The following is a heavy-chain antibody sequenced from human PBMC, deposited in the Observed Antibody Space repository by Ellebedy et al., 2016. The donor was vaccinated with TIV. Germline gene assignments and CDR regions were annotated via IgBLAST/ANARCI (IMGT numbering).Heavy chain of an antibody. V-gene: IGHV3-7*03. J-gene: IGHJ4*02. CDR2: IKNDGSEK. CDR1: GLTFSRFW. CDR3: AGPQWLVHS. D-gene: IGHD6-19*01. Sequence: GESLKISCAASGLTFSRFWMTWVRQAPGKGLEWVANIKNDGSEKYYVDSVKGRFTISRDNAKTSLYLQMNSLRVEDTAVYYCAGPQWLVHSWGQGTLVTVSS.